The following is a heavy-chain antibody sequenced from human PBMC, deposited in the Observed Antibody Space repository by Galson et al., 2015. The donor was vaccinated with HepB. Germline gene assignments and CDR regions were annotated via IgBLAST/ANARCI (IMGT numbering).Heavy chain of an antibody. CDR1: GFTFSSYW. CDR3: ARDGGQWLVGWFDP. V-gene: IGHV3-7*03. D-gene: IGHD6-19*01. CDR2: IKQDGSEK. Sequence: LRLSCAASGFTFSSYWMSWVRQAPGKGLEWVANIKQDGSEKYYVDSVKGRFTISRDNAKNSLYLQMNSLRAEDTAVYYCARDGGQWLVGWFDPWGQGTLVTVSS. J-gene: IGHJ5*02.